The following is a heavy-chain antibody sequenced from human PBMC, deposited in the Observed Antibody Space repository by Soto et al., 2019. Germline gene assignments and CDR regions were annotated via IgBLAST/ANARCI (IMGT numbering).Heavy chain of an antibody. J-gene: IGHJ6*02. Sequence: LRLSCAASGFTFSSYSMNWVRQAPGKGLEWISSISSSSSYIYYADSVKGRFTISRDNAKNSLYLQMNSLRAEDTAVYYCARAARYSSSWYYYYYGMDVWGQGTTVTVSS. CDR1: GFTFSSYS. CDR3: ARAARYSSSWYYYYYGMDV. V-gene: IGHV3-21*01. CDR2: ISSSSSYI. D-gene: IGHD6-13*01.